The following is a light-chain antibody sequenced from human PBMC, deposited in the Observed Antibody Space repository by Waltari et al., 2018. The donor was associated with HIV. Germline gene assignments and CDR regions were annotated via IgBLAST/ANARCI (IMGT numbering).Light chain of an antibody. CDR2: DDS. J-gene: IGLJ2*01. CDR1: NLGRQR. Sequence: SYVLTQPPPVSVAPGQTARVTSGGHNLGRQRVHRSQQKQGQAPVLVVYDDSDRPSGIPGRFSGSNSGNTATLTISRVEAGDEADYYCQVWDSSSDHRKVFGGGTKLTVL. V-gene: IGLV3-21*02. CDR3: QVWDSSSDHRKV.